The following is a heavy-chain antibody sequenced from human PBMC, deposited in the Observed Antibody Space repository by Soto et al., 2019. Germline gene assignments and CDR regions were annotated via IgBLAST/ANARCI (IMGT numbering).Heavy chain of an antibody. V-gene: IGHV3-74*01. CDR2: INSDESSR. CDR1: GFTFSGYW. Sequence: PGGSLRLSCAASGFTFSGYWMHWVRQAPGKGLVWVSRINSDESSRTYADSVKGRFTISRDNAKNTLYLQVNSLRAEDTAVYYCAKGKSSVYGAFDIWGRGTMVTVSS. D-gene: IGHD3-22*01. CDR3: AKGKSSVYGAFDI. J-gene: IGHJ3*02.